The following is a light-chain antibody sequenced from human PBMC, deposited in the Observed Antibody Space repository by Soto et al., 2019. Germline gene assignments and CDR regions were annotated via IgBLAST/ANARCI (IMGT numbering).Light chain of an antibody. CDR1: QSVSSN. CDR3: QQNNNLPRT. V-gene: IGKV3-15*01. J-gene: IGKJ1*01. CDR2: GAS. Sequence: EIVMTQSPATLSVSKGERATLSCRASQSVSSNLAWYQQKPGQAPRLLIYGASTRATGIPARFSGSGSGTEFTLTISSLQSEDFAVYYCQQNNNLPRTFGQGTKVDIK.